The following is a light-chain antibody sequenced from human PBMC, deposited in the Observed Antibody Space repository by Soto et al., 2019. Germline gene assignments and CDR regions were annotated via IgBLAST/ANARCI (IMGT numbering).Light chain of an antibody. CDR3: QQRNSYPIT. Sequence: DIQLTQSPSFLSGSVGDRVTITCRASQGISSYLAWYQQKPGKAPNLLIHTASTLQSGVPSRFSGSGSGTEFTLTISSLQPEDFATYYCQQRNSYPITFGQGTRLEIK. CDR1: QGISSY. J-gene: IGKJ5*01. V-gene: IGKV1-9*01. CDR2: TAS.